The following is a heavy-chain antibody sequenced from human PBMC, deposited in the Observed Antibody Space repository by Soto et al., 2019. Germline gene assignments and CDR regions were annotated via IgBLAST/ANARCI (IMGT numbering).Heavy chain of an antibody. D-gene: IGHD2-15*01. CDR3: AREDIVVVVAATRYYYYYMDV. CDR2: IKQDGSEK. V-gene: IGHV3-7*01. CDR1: GFTFSSYW. Sequence: GGSLRLSCAASGFTFSSYWMSWVRQAPGKGLEWVANIKQDGSEKYYVDSVKGRFTISRDNAKNSLYLQMNSLRAEDTAVYYCAREDIVVVVAATRYYYYYMDVRGKGTTVTVSS. J-gene: IGHJ6*03.